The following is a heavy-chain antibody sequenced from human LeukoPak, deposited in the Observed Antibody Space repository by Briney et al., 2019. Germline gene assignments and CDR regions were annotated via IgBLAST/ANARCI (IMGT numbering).Heavy chain of an antibody. Sequence: GGSLRLSCAASGFTFSSYGMSWVRQAPGKGLEWVSAISGSGGSTYYADSVKGRFTISRDNSKNTLYLQMNSLRAEDTALYYCAKGRSGSYFDYWGQGTLVTVSS. CDR1: GFTFSSYG. D-gene: IGHD1-26*01. CDR3: AKGRSGSYFDY. J-gene: IGHJ4*02. V-gene: IGHV3-23*01. CDR2: ISGSGGST.